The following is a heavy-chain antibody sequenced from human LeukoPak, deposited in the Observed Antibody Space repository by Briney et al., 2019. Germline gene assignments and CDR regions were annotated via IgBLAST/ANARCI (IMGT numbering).Heavy chain of an antibody. V-gene: IGHV4-59*01. J-gene: IGHJ4*02. Sequence: SETLSLTCTVSGGSISSYYWSWIRQPPGKGLEWIGYIYYSGSTNYNPSPKSRVTISVDTSKNQFSLKLSSVTAADTAVYYCARVRGSTADYRGQGTLVTVSS. CDR2: IYYSGST. CDR3: ARVRGSTADY. D-gene: IGHD3-10*01. CDR1: GGSISSYY.